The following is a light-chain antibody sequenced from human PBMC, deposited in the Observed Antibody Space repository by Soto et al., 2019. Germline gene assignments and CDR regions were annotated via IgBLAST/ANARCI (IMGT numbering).Light chain of an antibody. V-gene: IGLV1-47*01. J-gene: IGLJ2*01. CDR1: TSNIGSNY. CDR2: RNT. CDR3: AAWDDSLRGVV. Sequence: QSVLTQPPSASGTPGQRVTISCSGRTSNIGSNYVYWYQQLPGTAPKLLIYRNTQRPSGVPDRFSGSKSGTSASLAISGRRSGDEADYYCAAWDDSLRGVVFGGGTKLTVL.